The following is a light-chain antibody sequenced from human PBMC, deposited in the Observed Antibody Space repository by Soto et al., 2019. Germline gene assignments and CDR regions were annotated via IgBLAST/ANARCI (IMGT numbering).Light chain of an antibody. CDR2: EAT. CDR1: QNIHKY. J-gene: IGKJ1*01. Sequence: DIQMTQSPSSLSASVGDRVTISCRSSQNIHKYLNWYQQRPGKAPKLLVYEATSLETGVSSKFSGSGSGTEFTLTINSLQPVDFATYYCQQSFVSPWTFGQGT. CDR3: QQSFVSPWT. V-gene: IGKV1-39*01.